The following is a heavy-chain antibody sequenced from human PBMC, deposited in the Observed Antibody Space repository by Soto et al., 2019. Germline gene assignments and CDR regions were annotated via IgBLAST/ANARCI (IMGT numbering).Heavy chain of an antibody. V-gene: IGHV1-2*02. D-gene: IGHD3-22*01. CDR3: ARAVGRRGLNAAFDV. CDR2: ITPNSGAT. J-gene: IGHJ3*01. Sequence: ASVKVSCKASGYTFIDHYIHWVRQAPGQGLEWMGWITPNSGATKYAQKFQGRVTMTRDASINTAYVDVTGLTFDDTAVYFCARAVGRRGLNAAFDVCGQGPLVTV. CDR1: GYTFIDHY.